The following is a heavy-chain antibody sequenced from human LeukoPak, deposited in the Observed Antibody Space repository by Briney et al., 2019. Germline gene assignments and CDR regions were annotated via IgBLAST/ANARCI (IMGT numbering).Heavy chain of an antibody. V-gene: IGHV3-74*01. Sequence: GGSLRLSCAPSGFTLNNYWMHWVRQAPGKGLVWVSRINVDGSSISYADSVKGRFTISRDNARNTLYLQMNSLRAEDTAVYYCTRIKWDLTYFDYWGQGTLVTASS. J-gene: IGHJ4*02. CDR2: INVDGSSI. CDR3: TRIKWDLTYFDY. CDR1: GFTLNNYW. D-gene: IGHD1-26*01.